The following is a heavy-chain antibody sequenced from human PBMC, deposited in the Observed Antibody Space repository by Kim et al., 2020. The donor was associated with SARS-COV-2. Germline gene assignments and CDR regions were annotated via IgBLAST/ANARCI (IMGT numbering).Heavy chain of an antibody. V-gene: IGHV4-39*01. D-gene: IGHD3-22*01. J-gene: IGHJ4*02. CDR3: ARQNYYNSSGNLY. Sequence: YNPSPKGRVCISVDTSKNQFSLKLSSVTAAETAVYYCARQNYYNSSGNLYWGQGTLVTVSS.